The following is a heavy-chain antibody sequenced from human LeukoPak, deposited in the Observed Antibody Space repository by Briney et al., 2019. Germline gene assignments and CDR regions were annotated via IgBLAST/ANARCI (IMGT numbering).Heavy chain of an antibody. D-gene: IGHD5-18*01. CDR3: AKDRAGYSYGHFDY. V-gene: IGHV3-23*01. J-gene: IGHJ4*02. Sequence: GGSLRLSCAASGFTFSSYAMSWARQAPGKGLEWVSAISGSGGSTYYADSVKGRFTISRDNSKNTLYLQMNSLRAEDTAVYYCAKDRAGYSYGHFDYWGQGTLVTVSS. CDR1: GFTFSSYA. CDR2: ISGSGGST.